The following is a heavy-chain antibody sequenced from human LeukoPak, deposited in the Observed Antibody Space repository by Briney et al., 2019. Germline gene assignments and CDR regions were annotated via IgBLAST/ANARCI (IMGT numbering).Heavy chain of an antibody. D-gene: IGHD1-26*01. J-gene: IGHJ4*02. CDR1: GFTVSSNY. V-gene: IGHV3-66*02. CDR2: IYSGGST. CDR3: ARELH. Sequence: GGSLRLSCAASGFTVSSNYMSWVRQAPGKGLEWASIIYSGGSTYYAFSVKGRFTISRDNSKNTLHLQMNSLRTEDTAVYYCARELHWGQGTLVTVSS.